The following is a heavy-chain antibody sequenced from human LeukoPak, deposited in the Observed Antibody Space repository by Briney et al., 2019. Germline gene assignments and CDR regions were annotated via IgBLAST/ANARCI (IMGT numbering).Heavy chain of an antibody. D-gene: IGHD6-13*01. J-gene: IGHJ4*02. Sequence: ASVKVSCKASGYTFTGYYMHWVRQAPGQGLEWMGIINPTGGGTTSAQKFQGRVTMTRDTSTSTVYMELSSLTSDDTAVYYCARGSPAAGTPTFDYWGQGTLVTVSS. CDR2: INPTGGGT. CDR3: ARGSPAAGTPTFDY. CDR1: GYTFTGYY. V-gene: IGHV1-46*01.